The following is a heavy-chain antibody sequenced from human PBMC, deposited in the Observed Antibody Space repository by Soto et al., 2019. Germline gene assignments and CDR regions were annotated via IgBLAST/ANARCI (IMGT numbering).Heavy chain of an antibody. V-gene: IGHV4-39*01. CDR1: GGSISDDTYY. J-gene: IGHJ5*02. CDR3: ARLHCDSPNCVPLDP. Sequence: QLQLQESGPGLVNPSETLSLTCTVSGGSISDDTYYWGWIRQPPGKGLEWIGSIYYSGTSSYNPSLKSRVTMSVDTSKKQLSLRLSSVTAADTAVYYCARLHCDSPNCVPLDPWGQVTLVIVSS. D-gene: IGHD2-2*01. CDR2: IYYSGTS.